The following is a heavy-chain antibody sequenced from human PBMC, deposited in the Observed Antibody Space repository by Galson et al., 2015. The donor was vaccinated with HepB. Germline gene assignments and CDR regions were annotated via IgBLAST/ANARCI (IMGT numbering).Heavy chain of an antibody. Sequence: SLRLSCAASGAASGSTFSRHGMHWVRQAPGKGLEWLALIWFDGTKNYHAEYLKGRFTISRDNSKNILYLQMNSLGAEDTAMYYCARYLGDYYGFDIWGQGTMVIVSA. D-gene: IGHD2/OR15-2a*01. CDR3: ARYLGDYYGFDI. CDR2: IWFDGTKN. CDR1: GSTFSRHG. J-gene: IGHJ3*02. V-gene: IGHV3-33*01.